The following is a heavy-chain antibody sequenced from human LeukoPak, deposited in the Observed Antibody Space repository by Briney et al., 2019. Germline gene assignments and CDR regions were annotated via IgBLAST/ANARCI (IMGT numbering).Heavy chain of an antibody. V-gene: IGHV4-4*07. CDR1: GGSIGSYY. D-gene: IGHD6-13*01. Sequence: SETLSLTCTVSGGSIGSYYWTWVRQPAGKGLEWIGRICTSGSTNYSPSLKSRVTMSVDTSKNEFSLKLNSVTAADTALYYCARESAVAGTGRYLDSWGQGTLVTVSS. J-gene: IGHJ4*02. CDR3: ARESAVAGTGRYLDS. CDR2: ICTSGST.